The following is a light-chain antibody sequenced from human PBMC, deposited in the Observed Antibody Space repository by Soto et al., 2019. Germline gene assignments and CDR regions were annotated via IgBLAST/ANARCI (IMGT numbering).Light chain of an antibody. Sequence: DIQMTQSTSSLSASVGDRVTITCRASQSISSYLNWYQQKPEKAPKLLIYAASSLQSGVRSRFSGSGSGTDFTVTISSLQTEDFATYYCQQCYSTPHTFGQGTKLEIK. V-gene: IGKV1-39*01. CDR3: QQCYSTPHT. J-gene: IGKJ2*01. CDR2: AAS. CDR1: QSISSY.